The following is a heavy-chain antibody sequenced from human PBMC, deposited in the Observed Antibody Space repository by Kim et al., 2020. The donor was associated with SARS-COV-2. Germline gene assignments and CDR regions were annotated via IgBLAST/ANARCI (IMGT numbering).Heavy chain of an antibody. J-gene: IGHJ6*02. CDR1: GFTFGDYA. Sequence: GGSLRLSCTASGFTFGDYAMSWVRQAPGKGLEWVGFIRSKAYGGTTEYAASVKGRFTISRDDSKSIAYLQMNSLKTEDTAVYYCTQQGGDDGMDVWGQGTTVTVSS. V-gene: IGHV3-49*04. CDR3: TQQGGDDGMDV. D-gene: IGHD3-16*01. CDR2: IRSKAYGGTT.